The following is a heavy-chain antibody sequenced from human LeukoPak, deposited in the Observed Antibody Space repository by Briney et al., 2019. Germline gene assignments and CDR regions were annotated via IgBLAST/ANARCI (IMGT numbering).Heavy chain of an antibody. V-gene: IGHV3-21*01. CDR3: ARAREYSGSLDAFDI. Sequence: AGGSLRLSCAASGFTFSSYGMHWVRQAPGKGLEWVSSISSSSSYIYYADSVRGRFTISRDNAKNSLYLQMNSLRAEDTAVYYCARAREYSGSLDAFDIWGQGTMVTVSS. D-gene: IGHD1-26*01. J-gene: IGHJ3*02. CDR2: ISSSSSYI. CDR1: GFTFSSYG.